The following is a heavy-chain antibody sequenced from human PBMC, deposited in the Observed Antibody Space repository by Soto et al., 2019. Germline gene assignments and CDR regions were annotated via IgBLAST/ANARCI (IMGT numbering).Heavy chain of an antibody. CDR1: GYTFTSYD. Sequence: GASVKVPSKASGYTFTSYDMHWVRQAPGQRLEWMGWINAGNGNTKYSQKFQGRVTITRDTSASTAYMELSSLRSEDTAVYYCASREEWPEPYGMAVWGQGTTVNFSS. J-gene: IGHJ6*02. D-gene: IGHD3-3*01. CDR2: INAGNGNT. CDR3: ASREEWPEPYGMAV. V-gene: IGHV1-3*01.